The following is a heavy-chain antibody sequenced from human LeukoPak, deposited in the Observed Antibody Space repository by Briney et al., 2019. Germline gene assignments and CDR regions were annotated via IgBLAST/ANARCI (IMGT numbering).Heavy chain of an antibody. CDR3: ARDMRDSSGYYPN. Sequence: PGGSQRLSCAASGFTFSSYWMSWVRQAPGKGLEWVANIKQDGSEKYYMDSVKGRFTISRDNAKNSLYLQMNSLRAEDTAVYYCARDMRDSSGYYPNWGQGTLVTVSS. CDR1: GFTFSSYW. V-gene: IGHV3-7*01. CDR2: IKQDGSEK. D-gene: IGHD3-22*01. J-gene: IGHJ4*02.